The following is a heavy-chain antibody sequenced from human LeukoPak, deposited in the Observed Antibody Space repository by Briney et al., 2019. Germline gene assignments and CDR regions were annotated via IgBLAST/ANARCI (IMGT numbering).Heavy chain of an antibody. Sequence: PSEALSLTCAVYGGSFSGYYWSWIRQPPGKGLEGVSLISGDGGSTYYADSVKGRFTVSRDNSKNSLYLQMNSLRTEDTALYYCAKDISRNFVVVPAADYWGQGTLVTVSS. J-gene: IGHJ4*02. CDR2: ISGDGGST. CDR1: GGSFSGYY. CDR3: AKDISRNFVVVPAADY. V-gene: IGHV3-43*02. D-gene: IGHD2-2*01.